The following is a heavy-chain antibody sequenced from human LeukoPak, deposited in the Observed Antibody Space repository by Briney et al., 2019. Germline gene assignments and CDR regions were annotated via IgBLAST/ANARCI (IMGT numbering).Heavy chain of an antibody. D-gene: IGHD1-26*01. CDR3: ARDPYSGNYGAYYYYYMDV. CDR1: GFTFSSYN. Sequence: RGSLRLSCAVSGFTFSSYNMNWVRQAPGKGLEWVSSITSSSSYIYYADSVKGRFTIARDNAKNSLYLQMDSLRVEDTAEYYCARDPYSGNYGAYYYYYMDVWGKGTTVTVPS. V-gene: IGHV3-21*06. J-gene: IGHJ6*03. CDR2: ITSSSSYI.